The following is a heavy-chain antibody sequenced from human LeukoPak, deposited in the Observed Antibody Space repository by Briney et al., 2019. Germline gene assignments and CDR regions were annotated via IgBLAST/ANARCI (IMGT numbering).Heavy chain of an antibody. Sequence: GGSLRLSCAASGFTFSDYYMSWIRQAPGKGLEWVSVIYSGGSTYYADSVKGRFTISRDNSKNTLYLQMNSLRAEDTAVYYCARSYDYIWGSYRYKSDAFDIWGQGTMVTVSS. CDR3: ARSYDYIWGSYRYKSDAFDI. CDR1: GFTFSDYY. J-gene: IGHJ3*02. V-gene: IGHV3-53*01. D-gene: IGHD3-16*02. CDR2: IYSGGST.